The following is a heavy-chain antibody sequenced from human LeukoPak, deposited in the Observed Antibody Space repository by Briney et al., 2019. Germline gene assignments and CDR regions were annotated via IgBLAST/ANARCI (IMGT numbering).Heavy chain of an antibody. D-gene: IGHD6-19*01. Sequence: PGEPLTLSCAASGFTFSSYGMHWVRQTPGKGLEWVALISFDGSIEYYVDSVKGRFTISRDNSKNTLFLQMNSLRPEDTAVYYCAKDSDIAVAGSDDALDVWGQGTMVTVSS. CDR3: AKDSDIAVAGSDDALDV. CDR1: GFTFSSYG. CDR2: ISFDGSIE. V-gene: IGHV3-30*18. J-gene: IGHJ3*01.